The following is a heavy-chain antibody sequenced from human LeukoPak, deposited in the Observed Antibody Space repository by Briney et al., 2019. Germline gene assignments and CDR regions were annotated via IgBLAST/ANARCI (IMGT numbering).Heavy chain of an antibody. D-gene: IGHD6-13*01. CDR3: ARVLAAAGGSNWFDL. V-gene: IGHV1-69*04. Sequence: ASVTVSFKASGGTFSIYAISWVRQAPGQGLEWMGGIIPILGIANNAQKLQGRVTITADKDTSTASMELSSLRSEDTAVYYCARVLAAAGGSNWFDLWGEGTLVTVSS. CDR1: GGTFSIYA. J-gene: IGHJ5*02. CDR2: IIPILGIA.